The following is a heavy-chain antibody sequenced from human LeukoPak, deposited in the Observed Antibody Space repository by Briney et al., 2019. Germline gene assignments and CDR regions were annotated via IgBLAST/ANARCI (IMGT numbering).Heavy chain of an antibody. V-gene: IGHV3-53*01. CDR2: IYSGGAT. Sequence: PGGSLRLSCAASGFAVGRNYMTWVRQAPGKGLEWVSFIYSGGATYYADSVRGRFTISRDSSKNTLYLQMNSLRAEDTAVYYCAKDPHYYDSSGYYFDYWGQGTLVTVSS. CDR3: AKDPHYYDSSGYYFDY. D-gene: IGHD3-22*01. CDR1: GFAVGRNY. J-gene: IGHJ4*02.